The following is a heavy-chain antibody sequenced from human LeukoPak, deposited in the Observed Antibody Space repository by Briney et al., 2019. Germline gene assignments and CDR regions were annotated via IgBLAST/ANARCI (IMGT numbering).Heavy chain of an antibody. J-gene: IGHJ4*02. V-gene: IGHV3-23*01. CDR3: AKGGPYSSSWGGKFDH. CDR2: ISGSGDRT. D-gene: IGHD6-13*01. CDR1: GFTFSSYA. Sequence: GGSLRLSCAASGFTFSSYAMNWVRQAPGKGLEWVSPISGSGDRTYYADSVNGRFTISRDNSKNTLYLQMNSLRAEDTAIYYCAKGGPYSSSWGGKFDHWGQGTLVTVSS.